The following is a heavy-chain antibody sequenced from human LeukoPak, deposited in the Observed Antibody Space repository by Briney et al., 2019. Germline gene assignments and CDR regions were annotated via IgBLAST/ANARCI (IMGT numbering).Heavy chain of an antibody. D-gene: IGHD3-16*01. CDR1: GYTFTSCY. CDR2: INPSGGST. CDR3: ARVRYRLAETYIDY. V-gene: IGHV1-46*01. Sequence: GASVKVSCKASGYTFTSCYMHWVRQAPGQGLEWMGIINPSGGSTSYAQKFQGRVTMTRDTSISTAYMELSRLRSDDTAVYYCARVRYRLAETYIDYWGQGTLVTVSS. J-gene: IGHJ4*02.